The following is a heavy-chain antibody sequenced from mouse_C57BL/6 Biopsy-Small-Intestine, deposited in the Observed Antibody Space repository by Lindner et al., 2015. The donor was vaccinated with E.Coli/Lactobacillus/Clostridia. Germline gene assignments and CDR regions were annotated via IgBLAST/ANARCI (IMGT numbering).Heavy chain of an antibody. CDR2: IDPATGNT. CDR1: GFNIKDDY. J-gene: IGHJ4*01. Sequence: VQLQESGAELVRPGASAKLSCTASGFNIKDDYMHWVKQRPEQGLEWIGRIDPATGNTKYAPKFQDKATITADTSSNTVYLQLSSLTSEYTAVYYCVRWRSHYAMDYWGQGTSVTVSS. CDR3: VRWRSHYAMDY. V-gene: IGHV14-3*01.